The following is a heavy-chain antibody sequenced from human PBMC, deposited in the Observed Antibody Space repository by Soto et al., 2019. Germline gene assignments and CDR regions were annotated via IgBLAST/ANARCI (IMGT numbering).Heavy chain of an antibody. CDR2: IYHAGSV. CDR3: DRTFDYYGMDV. J-gene: IGHJ6*02. CDR1: GYSIGSGYY. Sequence: SETLSLTCAVSGYSIGSGYYWAWIRQSPGKGLEWIGSIYHAGSVYYNPSLNGRVALSMDTSKNHFSLKLTSVTAADTAVYYCDRTFDYYGMDVWGQGTTVTVSS. V-gene: IGHV4-38-2*01.